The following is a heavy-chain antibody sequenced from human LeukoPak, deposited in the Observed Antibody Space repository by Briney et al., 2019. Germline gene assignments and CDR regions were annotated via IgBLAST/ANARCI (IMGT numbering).Heavy chain of an antibody. D-gene: IGHD3-3*01. Sequence: SVKVSCKASGGTFSSYAISWVQQAPGQGLEWMGGIIPIFGTANYAQKFQGRVTITADESTSTAYMELSSLRSEDTAVYYCARGAIFGVVIYPTFDYWGQGTLVTVSS. J-gene: IGHJ4*02. V-gene: IGHV1-69*13. CDR2: IIPIFGTA. CDR1: GGTFSSYA. CDR3: ARGAIFGVVIYPTFDY.